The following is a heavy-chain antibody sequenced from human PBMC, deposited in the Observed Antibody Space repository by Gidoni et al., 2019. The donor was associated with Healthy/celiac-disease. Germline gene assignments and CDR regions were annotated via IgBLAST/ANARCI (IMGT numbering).Heavy chain of an antibody. CDR1: GVSISSGGYY. V-gene: IGHV4-31*03. CDR3: AVTGDGSYYFDY. D-gene: IGHD7-27*01. CDR2: IYYSGST. J-gene: IGHJ4*02. Sequence: QVQLPESRPGLVKPSQTLSLTCTVSGVSISSGGYYWSWIRQHPGKGLEWIGYIYYSGSTYYNPSLKSRVTISVDTSKNQFSLKLSSVTAADTAVYYCAVTGDGSYYFDYWGQGTLVTVSS.